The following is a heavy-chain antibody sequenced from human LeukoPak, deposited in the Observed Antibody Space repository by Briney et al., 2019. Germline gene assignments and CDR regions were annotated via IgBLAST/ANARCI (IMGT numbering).Heavy chain of an antibody. Sequence: GGSLRLSCAASGFTFNNYGMSWVRQAQGKGLEWVSAISGSGASTYYADSMKGRFTISRDNSKNTLYLQMNSLRADDTAVYYCAKDGDSVAGAPTGAFDIWGQGTMVTVSS. CDR2: ISGSGAST. V-gene: IGHV3-23*01. CDR1: GFTFNNYG. CDR3: AKDGDSVAGAPTGAFDI. J-gene: IGHJ3*02. D-gene: IGHD5/OR15-5a*01.